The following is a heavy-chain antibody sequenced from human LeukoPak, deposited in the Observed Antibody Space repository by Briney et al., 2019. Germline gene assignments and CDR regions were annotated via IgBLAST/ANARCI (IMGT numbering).Heavy chain of an antibody. CDR2: IYHSGST. Sequence: SETLSLTCAVSGVSISRGGYSWSWIRQPPGKGLEWIGYIYHSGSTYYNPSLKSRVTISVDRSKNQFSLKLSSVTAADTAVYYCARVGPDTAMVPSYYFDYWGQGTLVTVSS. J-gene: IGHJ4*02. D-gene: IGHD5-18*01. CDR1: GVSISRGGYS. CDR3: ARVGPDTAMVPSYYFDY. V-gene: IGHV4-30-2*01.